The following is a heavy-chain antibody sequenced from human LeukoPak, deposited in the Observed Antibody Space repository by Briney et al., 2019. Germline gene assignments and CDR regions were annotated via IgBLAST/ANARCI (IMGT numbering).Heavy chain of an antibody. J-gene: IGHJ4*02. V-gene: IGHV4-34*01. CDR2: IYESGTT. Sequence: PSETLSLTCAVYGESLNSYYWSWVRQPPGEGLEWIGEIYESGTTEYNPSLKSRVTISLVPSKQQFSLSLSSVTAADTAVYYCARGAWATRLGSWGLGTPVIVSS. D-gene: IGHD2-15*01. CDR3: ARGAWATRLGS. CDR1: GESLNSYY.